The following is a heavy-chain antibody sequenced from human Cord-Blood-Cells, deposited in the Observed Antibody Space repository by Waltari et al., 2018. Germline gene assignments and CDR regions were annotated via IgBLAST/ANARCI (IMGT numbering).Heavy chain of an antibody. CDR2: TYYSSKWYN. J-gene: IGHJ4*02. Sequence: QVQLQQSAQGLVKPSQTLSLTCAISGDSVSSTSAACNWIRQSPSRGLEWLGKTYYSSKWYNDYAVSVKSRITSNPYTSKIQFSLQLNSVTPEDTAVYYCARAPGGRLGFDYWGQGTLVTGSS. V-gene: IGHV6-1*01. CDR1: GDSVSSTSAA. CDR3: ARAPGGRLGFDY. D-gene: IGHD3-10*01.